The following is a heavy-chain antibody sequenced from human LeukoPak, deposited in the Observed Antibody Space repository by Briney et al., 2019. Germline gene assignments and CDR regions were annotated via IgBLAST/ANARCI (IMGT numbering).Heavy chain of an antibody. CDR1: GYTVTSYD. Sequence: ASVKVSCKASGYTVTSYDINWVRQATGQGLERMGWMNPNSGNTGYAQKFQGRVTITRNTSISTAYMELSSLRSEDTAVYYCARGRGTIFGVAKGDPAYWGEGTLVTVST. J-gene: IGHJ4*02. CDR3: ARGRGTIFGVAKGDPAY. CDR2: MNPNSGNT. D-gene: IGHD3-3*01. V-gene: IGHV1-8*03.